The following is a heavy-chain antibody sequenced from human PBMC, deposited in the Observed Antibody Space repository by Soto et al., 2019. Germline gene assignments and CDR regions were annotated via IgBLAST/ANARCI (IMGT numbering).Heavy chain of an antibody. J-gene: IGHJ4*02. Sequence: SETLSLTCTVSGGSISSSSYYWGWIRQPPGKGLEWIGSIYYSGSTYYNPSLKSRVTISVDTSKNQFSLKLSSVTAADTAVYYCAELGAAFTMVRGATPFDGYWGQGTLVTVSS. D-gene: IGHD3-10*01. V-gene: IGHV4-39*01. CDR3: AELGAAFTMVRGATPFDGY. CDR2: IYYSGST. CDR1: GGSISSSSYY.